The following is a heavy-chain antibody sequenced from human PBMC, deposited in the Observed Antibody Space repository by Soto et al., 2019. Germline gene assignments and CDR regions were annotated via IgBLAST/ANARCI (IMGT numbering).Heavy chain of an antibody. CDR1: GFPLSRYW. CDR3: ARDSSLPFDY. J-gene: IGHJ4*02. Sequence: EVQLVESGGGFVQPGGSLRLSCAASGFPLSRYWMHWVRQAPGKGLVWVSRINSDDSSKTYADSVKGRFTISRDNAKNTRYLQMNSLRDEDTAVYYCARDSSLPFDYWGQGILVTVSS. D-gene: IGHD6-13*01. V-gene: IGHV3-74*03. CDR2: INSDDSSK.